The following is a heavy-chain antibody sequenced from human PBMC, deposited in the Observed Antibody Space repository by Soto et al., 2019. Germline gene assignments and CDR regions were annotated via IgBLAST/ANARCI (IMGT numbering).Heavy chain of an antibody. CDR3: ARSPRADRLYTCLDP. Sequence: LSLTCAVSGGSISSGGYSWSWVRHPPGKGLEWIGYIYQSGDTYYNPSLKSRVTISVDGSKNQFSLKLTSVTAADTAVYYCARSPRADRLYTCLDPWGQGTLVTVSS. CDR2: IYQSGDT. V-gene: IGHV4-30-2*01. CDR1: GGSISSGGYS. D-gene: IGHD6-6*01. J-gene: IGHJ5*02.